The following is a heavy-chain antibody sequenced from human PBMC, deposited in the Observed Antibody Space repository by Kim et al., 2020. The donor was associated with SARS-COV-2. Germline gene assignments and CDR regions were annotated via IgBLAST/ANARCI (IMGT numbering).Heavy chain of an antibody. Sequence: GGSLRLSCAASGFTFGDYAIHWVRQAAGKGLEWVSGISWNSDTVGYGDSGKGRFTISRDNAKNSVYLQMNSLRSEDTALYYCAKAASAGSNYKGIVTWGQGTLVTVSS. J-gene: IGHJ5*02. D-gene: IGHD3-10*01. CDR2: ISWNSDTV. CDR3: AKAASAGSNYKGIVT. CDR1: GFTFGDYA. V-gene: IGHV3-9*01.